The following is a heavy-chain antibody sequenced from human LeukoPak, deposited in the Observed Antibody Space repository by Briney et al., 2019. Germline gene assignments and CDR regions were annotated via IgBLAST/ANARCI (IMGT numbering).Heavy chain of an antibody. CDR2: MYHYGGT. Sequence: SETLSLTCSVSGGSINSDYWNWIRQPPGKGLEWIGHMYHYGGTNYNPSLKRRGTISIDKPKKQFSLKLISVTAADTAIYYCARVGGMTTVNNAAFDIWGQGTMVTVSS. CDR3: ARVGGMTTVNNAAFDI. D-gene: IGHD4-4*01. V-gene: IGHV4-59*01. CDR1: GGSINSDY. J-gene: IGHJ3*02.